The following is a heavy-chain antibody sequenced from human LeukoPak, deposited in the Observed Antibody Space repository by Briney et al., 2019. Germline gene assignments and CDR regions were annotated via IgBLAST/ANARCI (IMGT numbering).Heavy chain of an antibody. Sequence: SETLSLTCAVYGGSFSVYYWSWIRQPPGKGLEWIGEINHSGSTNYNPSLKSRVTISVDTSKNQFSLKLSSVTAADTAVYYCARGVQLERPFDYWGQGTLVTVSS. D-gene: IGHD1-1*01. CDR3: ARGVQLERPFDY. CDR1: GGSFSVYY. V-gene: IGHV4-34*01. J-gene: IGHJ4*02. CDR2: INHSGST.